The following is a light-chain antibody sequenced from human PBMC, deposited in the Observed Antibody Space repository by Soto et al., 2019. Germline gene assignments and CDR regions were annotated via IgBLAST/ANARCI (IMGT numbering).Light chain of an antibody. CDR3: AAWDDSLNGQGV. Sequence: QSVLTQPPSASGTPGQRVTISCSGSSSNIGSNTVNWYQQLPGTAPQLLIYSNNQRPSGVPDRFSGSKSGTSASLAISGLQSEDEADYYCAAWDDSLNGQGVFGTGTKLTVL. V-gene: IGLV1-44*01. CDR1: SSNIGSNT. CDR2: SNN. J-gene: IGLJ1*01.